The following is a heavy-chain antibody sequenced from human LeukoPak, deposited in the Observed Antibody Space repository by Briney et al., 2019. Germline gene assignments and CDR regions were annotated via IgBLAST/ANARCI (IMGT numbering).Heavy chain of an antibody. CDR3: AKGPLGSGSYLDY. D-gene: IGHD3-10*01. J-gene: IGHJ4*02. CDR1: GFTFSSYG. V-gene: IGHV3-23*01. CDR2: ISGSGRNT. Sequence: GGSLRLSCAASGFTFSSYGMTWVRQAPGKGLEWVSGISGSGRNTYYADSVKGRFTISRDNSQNTLYLQMNSLRAEDTAVYYCAKGPLGSGSYLDYWGQGTLVTVSS.